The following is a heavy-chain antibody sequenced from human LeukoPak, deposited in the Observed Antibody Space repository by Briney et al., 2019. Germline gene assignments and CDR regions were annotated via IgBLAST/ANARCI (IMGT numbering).Heavy chain of an antibody. CDR3: AKDRSLYGVPWHFAL. J-gene: IGHJ2*01. CDR1: GFTFSSYS. D-gene: IGHD2-8*01. Sequence: GGSLRLSCVGSGFTFSSYSMSWVRQAPGKGLEWVSSASGADGNKYYSESVKGRFTVSRDNSKNTLYLHMNTLRAEDTALYFCAKDRSLYGVPWHFALWGPGALVTVSS. V-gene: IGHV3-23*01. CDR2: ASGADGNK.